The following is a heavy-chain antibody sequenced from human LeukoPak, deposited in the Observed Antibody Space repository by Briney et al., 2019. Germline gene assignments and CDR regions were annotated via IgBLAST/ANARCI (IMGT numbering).Heavy chain of an antibody. CDR3: AREAMTCDFDY. V-gene: IGHV3-48*04. J-gene: IGHJ4*02. CDR1: GFTFSSYS. D-gene: IGHD5-18*01. Sequence: GGSLRLSCAASGFTFSSYSMNWVRQAPGKGLEWVSYISSSSSTIYYADSVKGRFTISRDNAKNSLYLQMNSLRAEDTAVYYCAREAMTCDFDYWGQGTLVTVSS. CDR2: ISSSSSTI.